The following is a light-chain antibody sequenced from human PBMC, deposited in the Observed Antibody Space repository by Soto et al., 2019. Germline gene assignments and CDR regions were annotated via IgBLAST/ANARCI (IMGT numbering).Light chain of an antibody. CDR3: QPYNSYSEA. CDR2: AAS. CDR1: QGISSY. J-gene: IGKJ1*01. V-gene: IGKV1-8*01. Sequence: ASQGISSYLAWYEQKPGKAPKLLIYAASTLQSGVPSRFSGSGSGPEFTLTISSLQPDDFATYYCQPYNSYSEAFGQGTKVDI.